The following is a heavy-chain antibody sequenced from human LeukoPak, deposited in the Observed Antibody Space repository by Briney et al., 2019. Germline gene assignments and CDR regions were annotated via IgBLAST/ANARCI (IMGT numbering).Heavy chain of an antibody. V-gene: IGHV4-39*01. CDR1: GGSISGSSYY. CDR2: IYYGGYT. CDR3: QSRFLEWLLEY. J-gene: IGHJ4*02. Sequence: SETLSLTCTVSGGSISGSSYYWGWIRQPPGKGLEWIGSIYYGGYTYYNPSLKSRVTISVDTSKNQFSLKLSSVTAADTAMYYCQSRFLEWLLEYWGQGTLVTVSS. D-gene: IGHD3-3*01.